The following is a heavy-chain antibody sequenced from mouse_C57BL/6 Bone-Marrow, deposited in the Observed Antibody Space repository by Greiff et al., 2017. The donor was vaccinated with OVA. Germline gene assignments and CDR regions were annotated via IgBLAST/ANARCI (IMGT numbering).Heavy chain of an antibody. J-gene: IGHJ3*01. V-gene: IGHV1-50*01. CDR2: IDPSDSYT. CDR3: ARSDFLRFAY. CDR1: GYTFTSYW. Sequence: QVQLQQPGAELVKPGASVKLSCKASGYTFTSYWMQWVKQRPGQGLEWIGEIDPSDSYTNYNQKFKGKATLTVDTSSSTAYMQLSSLTSEDSAVYYCARSDFLRFAYWGQGTLVTVSA.